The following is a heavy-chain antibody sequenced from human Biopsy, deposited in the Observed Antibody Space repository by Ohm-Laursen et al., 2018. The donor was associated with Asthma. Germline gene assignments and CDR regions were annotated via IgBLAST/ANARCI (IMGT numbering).Heavy chain of an antibody. CDR1: GVSIRSYY. J-gene: IGHJ4*02. CDR3: AGFCSGGNCPDH. CDR2: IHYSGST. Sequence: TLSLTCTVSGVSIRSYYWTWIRQPPGKGLEWIGNIHYSGSTYSNPSLKSRVTISVDTSKKQISLRLSSVIAADTAVYYCAGFCSGGNCPDHWGQGTLVTVFS. D-gene: IGHD2-15*01. V-gene: IGHV4-59*01.